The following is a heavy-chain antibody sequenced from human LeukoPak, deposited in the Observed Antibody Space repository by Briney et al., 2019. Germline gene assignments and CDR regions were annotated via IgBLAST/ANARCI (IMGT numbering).Heavy chain of an antibody. Sequence: GASVKVSCKASGYTFTSYYMHWVRQAPGQGLEWMGWINPNSGGTNYAQKFQGRVTMTRDTSISTAYMELSRLRSDDTAVYYCAREGMGSSSPFDYWGQGTLVTVSS. CDR2: INPNSGGT. J-gene: IGHJ4*02. D-gene: IGHD6-6*01. CDR3: AREGMGSSSPFDY. CDR1: GYTFTSYY. V-gene: IGHV1-2*02.